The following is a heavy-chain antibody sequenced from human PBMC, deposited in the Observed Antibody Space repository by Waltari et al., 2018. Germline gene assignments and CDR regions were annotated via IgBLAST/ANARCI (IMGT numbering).Heavy chain of an antibody. D-gene: IGHD3-3*02. V-gene: IGHV5-51*01. CDR2: IYPGDSDT. Sequence: EVQLVQSGAEVKKPGESLKISCKGSGYSFTSYWIGWVRQMPGQGMEWMGIIYPGDSDTRYSPSFQGQVTISADKSISTAYLQWSSLKASDTAMYYCARHIRIFGVVISDYYYGMDVWGQGTTVTVSS. J-gene: IGHJ6*02. CDR3: ARHIRIFGVVISDYYYGMDV. CDR1: GYSFTSYW.